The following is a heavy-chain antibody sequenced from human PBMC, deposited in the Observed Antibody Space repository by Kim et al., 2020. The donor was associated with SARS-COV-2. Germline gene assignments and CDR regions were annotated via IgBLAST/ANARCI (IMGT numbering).Heavy chain of an antibody. V-gene: IGHV3-23*01. Sequence: GGSLRLSCVASGFTFSSYAMTWVRQAPGKGLEWVSAISGSGGSTYYTDSVKGRFTISGDNSNNTLYLQMSSLRAEDTAVYYCAKGDVYSSGYFYDYWGQGTLVTVSS. CDR1: GFTFSSYA. J-gene: IGHJ4*02. D-gene: IGHD3-22*01. CDR3: AKGDVYSSGYFYDY. CDR2: ISGSGGST.